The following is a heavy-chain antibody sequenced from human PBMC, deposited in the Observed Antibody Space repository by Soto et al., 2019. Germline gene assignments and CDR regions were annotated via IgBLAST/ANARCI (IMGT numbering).Heavy chain of an antibody. CDR1: GGSISSSSYY. J-gene: IGHJ2*01. V-gene: IGHV4-39*01. Sequence: QLQLQESGPGLVKPSETLSLTCTVSGGSISSSSYYWGWIRQPPGKGLEWIGSIYYSGSTYYNPSLKSRVTISVDTSKNQFSLKLSSVTAADTAVYYCARQYSPSGWYRSGVNWYFDLWGRGTLVTVSS. D-gene: IGHD6-19*01. CDR3: ARQYSPSGWYRSGVNWYFDL. CDR2: IYYSGST.